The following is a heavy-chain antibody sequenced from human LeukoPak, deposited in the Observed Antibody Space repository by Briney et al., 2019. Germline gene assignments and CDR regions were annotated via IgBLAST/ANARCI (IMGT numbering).Heavy chain of an antibody. V-gene: IGHV3-7*01. CDR3: ARDKSRYDFWSGYYLEY. D-gene: IGHD3-3*01. CDR1: GLTSSRYW. Sequence: KPGGSLRLSCAASGLTSSRYWMSCVRQSPGKGLEWVANIKQDGGEKYYMDSVKGRFTISRDNAKNSLCLKMNSLRTEDTAVYYCARDKSRYDFWSGYYLEYWGQGTLVTVSS. J-gene: IGHJ4*02. CDR2: IKQDGGEK.